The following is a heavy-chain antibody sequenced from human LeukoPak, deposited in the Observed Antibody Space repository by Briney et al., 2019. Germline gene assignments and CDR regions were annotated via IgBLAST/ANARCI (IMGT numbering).Heavy chain of an antibody. CDR1: DYTFTSYG. D-gene: IGHD1-26*01. CDR3: ARCKRWGSYKANDAFDI. Sequence: ASVKVSCKASDYTFTSYGISWVRQAPGQGLEWMGWISAYNGNTNYAQKLQGRVTMTTDTSTSTAYMELRSLRSDDTAVYYCARCKRWGSYKANDAFDIWGQGTMVTVSS. V-gene: IGHV1-18*01. CDR2: ISAYNGNT. J-gene: IGHJ3*02.